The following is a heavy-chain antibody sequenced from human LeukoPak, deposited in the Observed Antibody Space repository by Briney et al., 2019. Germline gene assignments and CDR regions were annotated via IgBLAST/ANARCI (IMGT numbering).Heavy chain of an antibody. J-gene: IGHJ4*02. CDR3: ARGSNWNYWSDY. V-gene: IGHV3-21*01. CDR2: ITSSGSYI. CDR1: AFSFSNYN. Sequence: PGGSLRLSCAASAFSFSNYNMNWVRQAPGKGLEWVSSITSSGSYIYYADSVKGRFTISRDNAKNSLYLQMNSLRAEDTAVYYCARGSNWNYWSDYWGQGTLVTVSS. D-gene: IGHD1-7*01.